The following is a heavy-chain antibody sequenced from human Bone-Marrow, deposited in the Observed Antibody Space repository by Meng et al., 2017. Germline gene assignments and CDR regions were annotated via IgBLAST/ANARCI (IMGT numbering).Heavy chain of an antibody. V-gene: IGHV3-48*03. Sequence: GGSLRLSCAASGFTFSSYEMNWVRQAPGKGLEWVSYISSSGSTIYYADTVKGRFTISRDNAKHSLYLQMNSLRAEDTAVYYCASTNDYGDPYFDYWGQGTLVTVSS. J-gene: IGHJ4*02. D-gene: IGHD4-17*01. CDR2: ISSSGSTI. CDR1: GFTFSSYE. CDR3: ASTNDYGDPYFDY.